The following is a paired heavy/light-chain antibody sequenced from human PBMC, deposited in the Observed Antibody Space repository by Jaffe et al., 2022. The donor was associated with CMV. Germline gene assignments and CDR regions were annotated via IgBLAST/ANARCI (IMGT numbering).Heavy chain of an antibody. J-gene: IGHJ4*02. CDR1: GGSIIGTYY. V-gene: IGHV4-39*01. D-gene: IGHD4-17*01. CDR2: VFYTGTT. CDR3: ARIDYGDSFDY. Sequence: QLQLRESGPGLVRPSETLSLTCTVSGGSIIGTYYWGWIRQPPGKGLEWVGNVFYTGTTHYNPSLKSRVTMSVDTSKNQFSLRLSSVSAADTAVYYCARIDYGDSFDYWGQGTLVTVSS.
Light chain of an antibody. Sequence: DVVMTQSPLSLPVTLGQPASISCRSSQSLVHSDGNTYLNWFHQRPGQSPRRLIYKVSNRDSGVPDRFSGSGSGTDFTLKISRVEAEDVGVYYCIQGTYWPLFTFGGGTKVEIK. CDR3: IQGTYWPLFT. CDR1: QSLVHSDGNTY. V-gene: IGKV2-30*02. J-gene: IGKJ4*01. CDR2: KVS.